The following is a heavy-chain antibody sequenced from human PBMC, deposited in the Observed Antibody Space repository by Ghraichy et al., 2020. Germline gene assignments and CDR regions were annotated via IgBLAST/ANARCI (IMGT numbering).Heavy chain of an antibody. J-gene: IGHJ6*02. V-gene: IGHV3-23*01. CDR2: FSVSGDRT. CDR1: GFTFNNYA. CDR3: ANGRFLAGHYYSMDV. D-gene: IGHD3-3*01. Sequence: GGSLRLSCAAAGFTFNNYAMTWVRQAPGKGLEWVSCFSVSGDRTFYADSVKGRFTISRDNSKKMVNLQMNSLRVDDTAVYYCANGRFLAGHYYSMDVWGQGTTVTVSS.